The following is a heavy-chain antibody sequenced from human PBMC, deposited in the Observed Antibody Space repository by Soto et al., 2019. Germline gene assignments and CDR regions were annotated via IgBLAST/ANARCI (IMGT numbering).Heavy chain of an antibody. CDR1: GFTFSSYS. V-gene: IGHV3-21*01. CDR3: ARDRYSSSWYVASVYYYYGMDV. Sequence: KAGGSLRLSCAASGFTFSSYSMNWVRQAPGKGLEWVSSISSSSSYIYYADSVKGRFTISRDNAKNSLYLQMNSLRAEDTAVYYCARDRYSSSWYVASVYYYYGMDVWGQGTTVTVSS. D-gene: IGHD6-13*01. CDR2: ISSSSSYI. J-gene: IGHJ6*02.